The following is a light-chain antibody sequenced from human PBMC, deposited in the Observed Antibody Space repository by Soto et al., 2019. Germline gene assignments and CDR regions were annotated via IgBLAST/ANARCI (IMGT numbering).Light chain of an antibody. Sequence: DIQMTQSPSSLSVSVGDRVTITCRASQTISASLNWYQQKPGKAPKLLIYAASSLQSGVPSRFSGSGSGTDFTLTISSLQPEDFATYYCQQSYSTPPTFGQGTKVDIK. CDR1: QTISAS. CDR2: AAS. V-gene: IGKV1-39*01. J-gene: IGKJ1*01. CDR3: QQSYSTPPT.